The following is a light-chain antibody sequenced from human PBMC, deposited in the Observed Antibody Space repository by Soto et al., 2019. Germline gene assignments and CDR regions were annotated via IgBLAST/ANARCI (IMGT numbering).Light chain of an antibody. V-gene: IGLV2-14*01. CDR2: DVS. CDR3: SSYTSSSTLVV. CDR1: SSDVGGYNY. J-gene: IGLJ2*01. Sequence: QSALTQPASVSGSPGQSITISCTGTSSDVGGYNYVSWYQQHPGKAPKLMISDVSNRPSGVSNRFSGSKSGNTASHTISGLQAEDAAYYYCSSYTSSSTLVVVGGGTKLTVL.